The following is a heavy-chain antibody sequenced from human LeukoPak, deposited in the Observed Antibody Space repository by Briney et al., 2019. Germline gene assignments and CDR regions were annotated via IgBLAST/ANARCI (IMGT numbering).Heavy chain of an antibody. CDR1: GYSFTSYW. J-gene: IGHJ6*02. V-gene: IGHV5-51*01. CDR3: ARSPRLLWFGEYHYGMDV. D-gene: IGHD3-10*01. CDR2: IYPGDSDT. Sequence: GESLKISCKGSGYSFTSYWIGWVRQMPGKGLEWMGIIYPGDSDTRYSPSFQGQVTISADKSISTAYLQWSGLKASDTAMYYCARSPRLLWFGEYHYGMDVWGQGTTVTVSS.